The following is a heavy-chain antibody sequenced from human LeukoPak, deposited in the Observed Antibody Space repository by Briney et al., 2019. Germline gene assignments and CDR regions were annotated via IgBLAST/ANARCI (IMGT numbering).Heavy chain of an antibody. J-gene: IGHJ4*02. CDR2: INPSGGST. V-gene: IGHV1-46*01. CDR3: ARALNGYNIRDYFDY. CDR1: GYTFTSYY. D-gene: IGHD5-24*01. Sequence: GASVKVSCKASGYTFTSYYIHWVRQAPGQGLEWMGLINPSGGSTNYAQKFQGRVTMTRDTSTSTVYMELSSLRSDDTAVYYCARALNGYNIRDYFDYWGQGTLVTVSS.